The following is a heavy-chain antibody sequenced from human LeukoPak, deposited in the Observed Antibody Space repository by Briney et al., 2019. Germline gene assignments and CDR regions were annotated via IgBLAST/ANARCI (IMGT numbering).Heavy chain of an antibody. D-gene: IGHD3-10*01. CDR1: GFTFSDYY. Sequence: GGSLRLSCAASGFTFSDYYMSWIRQAPGKGLEWVSVIYSGGSTYYADSVKGRFTISRDNSKNTLYLQMNSLRAEDTAVYYCARDKVTGYYGSGSYDYWGQGTLVTVSS. J-gene: IGHJ4*02. CDR3: ARDKVTGYYGSGSYDY. V-gene: IGHV3-66*01. CDR2: IYSGGST.